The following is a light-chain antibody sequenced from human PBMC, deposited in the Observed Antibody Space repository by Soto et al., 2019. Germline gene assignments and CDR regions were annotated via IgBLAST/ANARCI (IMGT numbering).Light chain of an antibody. Sequence: EIVLTQSPATLSLSPGERATLSCRASQSVSSYLAWYQQKPGQAPRLLIYDASNRATGIPARFSGSGSGTDFTLTISSLEPEDFAVYYCQQRSNWLYSSGKGTKLEIK. CDR1: QSVSSY. CDR3: QQRSNWLYS. V-gene: IGKV3-11*01. J-gene: IGKJ2*03. CDR2: DAS.